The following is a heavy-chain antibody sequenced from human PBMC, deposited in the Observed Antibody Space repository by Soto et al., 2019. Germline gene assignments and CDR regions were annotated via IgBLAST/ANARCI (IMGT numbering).Heavy chain of an antibody. CDR3: ARDKAMYSSGWYPPKYYYYYGMDV. D-gene: IGHD6-19*01. Sequence: GGSLRLSCAASGFTFSDYYMSWIRQAPGKGLEWVSYISSSGSTIYYADSVKGRFTISRDNAKNSLYLQMNSLRAEDTAVYYCARDKAMYSSGWYPPKYYYYYGMDVWGQGTTVTVSS. V-gene: IGHV3-11*01. CDR2: ISSSGSTI. CDR1: GFTFSDYY. J-gene: IGHJ6*02.